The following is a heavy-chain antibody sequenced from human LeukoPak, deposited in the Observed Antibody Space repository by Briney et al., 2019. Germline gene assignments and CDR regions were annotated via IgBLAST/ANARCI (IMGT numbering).Heavy chain of an antibody. V-gene: IGHV4-31*03. CDR1: GGSISSGGYY. CDR3: ARYGDYVANWFDP. D-gene: IGHD4-17*01. CDR2: IYYSGST. Sequence: SQTLSLTCIVSGGSISSGGYYWSWIRQHPGKGLEWIGYIYYSGSTYYNPSLKSRVTISVDTSKNQFSLKLSSVTAADTAVYYCARYGDYVANWFDPWGQGTLVTVSS. J-gene: IGHJ5*02.